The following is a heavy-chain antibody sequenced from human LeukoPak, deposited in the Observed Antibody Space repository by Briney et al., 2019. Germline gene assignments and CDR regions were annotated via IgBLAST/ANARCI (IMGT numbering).Heavy chain of an antibody. D-gene: IGHD5-18*01. CDR3: ARDKAHSYGRYFDP. CDR1: GGSISTYY. V-gene: IGHV4-59*01. Sequence: SETLSLTCSVAGGSISTYYRNWIRQTPGKGLEWIGHISNGNTEYNPSLKSRVTISVDTSKNQISLKLTSVTAADTAVYYCARDKAHSYGRYFDPWGQGALVTVSS. CDR2: ISNGNT. J-gene: IGHJ5*02.